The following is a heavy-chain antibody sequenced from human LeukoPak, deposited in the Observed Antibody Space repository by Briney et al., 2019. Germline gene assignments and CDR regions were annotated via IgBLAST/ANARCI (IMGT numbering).Heavy chain of an antibody. Sequence: GGSLRLSCATSGFTFSNYDMQWVRQAPGKGLEWVALIRSDGKNKYYADSVKGRFTISRDNSKNTVYLQMNSLRAQDTAVYFCAKDKAYDSIGSSYGGLNYWGQGTLVTVSS. J-gene: IGHJ4*02. D-gene: IGHD3-22*01. CDR2: IRSDGKNK. V-gene: IGHV3-30*02. CDR1: GFTFSNYD. CDR3: AKDKAYDSIGSSYGGLNY.